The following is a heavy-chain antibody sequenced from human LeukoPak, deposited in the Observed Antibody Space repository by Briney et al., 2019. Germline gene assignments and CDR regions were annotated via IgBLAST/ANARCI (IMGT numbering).Heavy chain of an antibody. V-gene: IGHV1-2*02. CDR1: GYTFTGYY. D-gene: IGHD3-22*01. J-gene: IGHJ5*02. Sequence: ASVKVSCKASGYTFTGYYMHWVRQAPGQGLEWMGWINPNSGGTNYAQKFQGRVTMTRDTSISTAYMELSRLRSDDTAVYYCARVLTEIPYYYGSSGPDNWFDPWGQGTLVTVSS. CDR2: INPNSGGT. CDR3: ARVLTEIPYYYGSSGPDNWFDP.